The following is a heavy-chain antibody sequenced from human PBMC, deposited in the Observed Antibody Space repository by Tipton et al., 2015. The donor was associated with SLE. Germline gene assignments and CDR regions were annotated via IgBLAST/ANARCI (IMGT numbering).Heavy chain of an antibody. CDR2: INQEGSGK. D-gene: IGHD4-17*01. V-gene: IGHV3-7*01. CDR3: AREGGDYGDYVFPLDQ. J-gene: IGHJ4*02. CDR1: GFPFSSYA. Sequence: SLRLSCAASGFPFSSYAMHWVRQAPGKGLEWVANINQEGSGKFYVDSVKGRFTISRDNAKDSLYLQMDSLRAEDTAVYYCAREGGDYGDYVFPLDQWGQGTLVTVSS.